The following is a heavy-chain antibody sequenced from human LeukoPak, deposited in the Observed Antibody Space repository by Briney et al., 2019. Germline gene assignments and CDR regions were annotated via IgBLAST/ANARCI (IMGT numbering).Heavy chain of an antibody. V-gene: IGHV1-69*10. CDR2: IIRVTGIA. CDR1: GGTFSNYA. CDR3: ARGRYTSGWKSYSSHYYYGLDV. Sequence: ASVKVSCKASGGTFSNYAISWVRQAPGQGLECMGGIIRVTGIADYAQKFQGRVTITADESTSTAYMELTSLRSEDTAAYYCARGRYTSGWKSYSSHYYYGLDVWGQGTTVTVSS. D-gene: IGHD6-19*01. J-gene: IGHJ6*02.